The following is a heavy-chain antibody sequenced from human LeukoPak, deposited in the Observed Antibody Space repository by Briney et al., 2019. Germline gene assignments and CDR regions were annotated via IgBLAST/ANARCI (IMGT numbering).Heavy chain of an antibody. D-gene: IGHD5-18*01. Sequence: GGSLRLSCAASGFTFSSYWMSWVRQAPGKWLEWVANIKQDGSEKYYVDSVKGRFTISRDNSKNTLYLQMNSLRAEDTAVYYCAKDTSYGFILWGEGTLVSVSS. J-gene: IGHJ4*02. V-gene: IGHV3-7*01. CDR3: AKDTSYGFIL. CDR2: IKQDGSEK. CDR1: GFTFSSYW.